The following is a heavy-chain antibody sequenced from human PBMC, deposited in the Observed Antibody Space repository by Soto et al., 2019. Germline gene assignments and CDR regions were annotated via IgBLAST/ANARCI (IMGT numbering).Heavy chain of an antibody. D-gene: IGHD2-2*01. Sequence: GGSLRLSCAASGFTFSSYAMHWVRQAPGKGLEWVAVISYDGSNKYYADSVKGRFTISRDNSKNTLYLQMNSPRAEDTAVYYAVVPAANGWFDPWGQGTLVTVSS. CDR2: ISYDGSNK. V-gene: IGHV3-30-3*01. CDR1: GFTFSSYA. J-gene: IGHJ5*02. CDR3: VVPAANGWFDP.